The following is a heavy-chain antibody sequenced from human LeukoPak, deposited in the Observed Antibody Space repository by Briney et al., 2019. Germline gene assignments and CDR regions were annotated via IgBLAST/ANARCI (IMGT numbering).Heavy chain of an antibody. Sequence: PGGSLRLSCAPSGFTFSIYRMNSVRLAPGKGLEWVSSISSVSSYIYYADSVKGRFTISRDNAKNSLYLQMNSLRAEDTAVYYCARDEYSSSWRTRLVRLDYWGQGTLVTVSS. V-gene: IGHV3-21*03. CDR1: GFTFSIYR. CDR2: ISSVSSYI. J-gene: IGHJ4*02. D-gene: IGHD6-13*01. CDR3: ARDEYSSSWRTRLVRLDY.